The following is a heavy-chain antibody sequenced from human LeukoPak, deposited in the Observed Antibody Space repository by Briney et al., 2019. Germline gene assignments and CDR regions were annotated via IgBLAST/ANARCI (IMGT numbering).Heavy chain of an antibody. CDR3: AKDGSSGYDY. V-gene: IGHV3-21*01. CDR1: GFTFSSYS. CDR2: ISRSSSYI. J-gene: IGHJ4*02. Sequence: PGGSLRLSCAASGFTFSSYSMNWVRQAPGKGLEWVSSISRSSSYIYYADSVKGRFTISRDNAKNSLYLQMNSLRAEDTAVYYCAKDGSSGYDYWGQGTLVTVSS. D-gene: IGHD6-19*01.